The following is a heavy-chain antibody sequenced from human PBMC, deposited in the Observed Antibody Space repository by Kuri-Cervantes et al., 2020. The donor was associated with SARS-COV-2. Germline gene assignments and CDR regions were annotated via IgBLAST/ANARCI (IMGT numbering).Heavy chain of an antibody. D-gene: IGHD3-10*01. V-gene: IGHV3-20*04. CDR3: ARALMLVWFGRDENWFDP. J-gene: IGHJ5*02. CDR1: GFTFDDYG. Sequence: GGSLRLSCAASGFTFDDYGMSWVRQAPGKGLEWVSGINWNGGSTGYADSVKGRFTISRDNAKSSLYLQMNSLRAEDTAVYYCARALMLVWFGRDENWFDPWGQGTLVTVSS. CDR2: INWNGGST.